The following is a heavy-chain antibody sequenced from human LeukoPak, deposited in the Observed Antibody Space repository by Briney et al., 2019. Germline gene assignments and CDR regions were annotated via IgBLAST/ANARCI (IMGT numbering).Heavy chain of an antibody. CDR1: GYTFTSYG. CDR3: ARGRRLRGWYPNNWFDP. J-gene: IGHJ5*02. CDR2: MNPNSGNT. D-gene: IGHD6-19*01. V-gene: IGHV1-8*02. Sequence: ASVKVSCKASGYTFTSYGINWVRQATGQGLEWMGWMNPNSGNTGYAQKFQGRVTMTRNTSISTAHMELSSLRSEDTAVYYCARGRRLRGWYPNNWFDPWGQGTLVTVSS.